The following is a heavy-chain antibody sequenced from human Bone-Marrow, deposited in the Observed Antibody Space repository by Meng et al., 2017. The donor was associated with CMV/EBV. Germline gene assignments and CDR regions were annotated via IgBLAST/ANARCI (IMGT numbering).Heavy chain of an antibody. Sequence: SGPTLVEPTQTLTLTCTFSGFSLSTSGMRVSWIRQPPGKALEWLARIDWDDDKFYSTSLKTRLTISKDTSKNQVVLTMTNMDPVDTATYYCARLGGTGTHFDYWGQGTLVTVSS. CDR1: GFSLSTSGMR. V-gene: IGHV2-70D*14. CDR2: IDWDDDK. D-gene: IGHD1-7*01. J-gene: IGHJ4*02. CDR3: ARLGGTGTHFDY.